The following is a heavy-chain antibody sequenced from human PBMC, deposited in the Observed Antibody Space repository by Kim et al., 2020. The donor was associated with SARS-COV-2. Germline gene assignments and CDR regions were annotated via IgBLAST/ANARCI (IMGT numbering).Heavy chain of an antibody. V-gene: IGHV3-33*06. CDR2: IWYDGSNK. J-gene: IGHJ6*02. D-gene: IGHD6-19*01. CDR1: GFTFSSYA. Sequence: GGSLRLSCAASGFTFSSYAMHWVRQAPGKGLEWVAVIWYDGSNKYYADSVKGRFTISRDNSKNTLYLQMNSLRAEDTAVYYCAKDTRLYNDRPGWQWLVEGSYYYGMDVWGQGTTVTVSS. CDR3: AKDTRLYNDRPGWQWLVEGSYYYGMDV.